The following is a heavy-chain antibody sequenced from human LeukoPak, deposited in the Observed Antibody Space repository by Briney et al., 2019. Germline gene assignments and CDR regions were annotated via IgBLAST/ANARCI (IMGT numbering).Heavy chain of an antibody. V-gene: IGHV4-4*02. CDR2: ISHSGNT. CDR3: AKGGLRTSPLYYMDV. D-gene: IGHD3-16*01. CDR1: GGSISSSNW. J-gene: IGHJ6*03. Sequence: SGTLSLTCAVSGGSISSSNWWSWIRQPPGKGLEWIGYISHSGNTGYKPSLESRVTISLDRSNNQFSLNLDSVTAADTAVYYCAKGGLRTSPLYYMDVWGKGTTVTVSS.